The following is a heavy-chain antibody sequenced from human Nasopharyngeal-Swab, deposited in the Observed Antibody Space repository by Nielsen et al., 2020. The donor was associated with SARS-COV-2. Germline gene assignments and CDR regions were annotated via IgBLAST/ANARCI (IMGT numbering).Heavy chain of an antibody. J-gene: IGHJ6*03. Sequence: GESLKISCAPSGFTFSNYWMSWVRQAPGKGLEWVANIKQDGGEKYYVDSVKGRFTISRDNAKNSLYLQMNSLRAEDTAVYYCARRKGAMDVWGKGTTVTVSS. CDR1: GFTFSNYW. CDR3: ARRKGAMDV. CDR2: IKQDGGEK. D-gene: IGHD3-16*01. V-gene: IGHV3-7*01.